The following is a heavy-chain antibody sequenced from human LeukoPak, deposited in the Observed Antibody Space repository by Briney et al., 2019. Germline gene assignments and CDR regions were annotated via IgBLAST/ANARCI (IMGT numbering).Heavy chain of an antibody. CDR1: GYSITINHC. J-gene: IGHJ4*02. CDR2: ICYSGGAHTGTT. Sequence: PSETLSLTCTVSGYSITINHCWGWIRQAPGRGLEWIGSICYSGGAHTGTTYYNPSLKSRVTISPDTSKNQLSLRLTSLTAADTAVYYCARDPTEYDSSGYFSYYFDQWGQGSLVTVSS. D-gene: IGHD3-22*01. CDR3: ARDPTEYDSSGYFSYYFDQ. V-gene: IGHV4-38-2*02.